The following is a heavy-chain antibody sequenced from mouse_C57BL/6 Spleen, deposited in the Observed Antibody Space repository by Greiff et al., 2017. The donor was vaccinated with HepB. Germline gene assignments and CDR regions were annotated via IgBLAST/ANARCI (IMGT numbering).Heavy chain of an antibody. D-gene: IGHD1-1*01. J-gene: IGHJ4*01. CDR2: ISSGSSTI. V-gene: IGHV5-17*01. CDR3: ARRPYYGSSYYAMDY. Sequence: EVHLVESGGGLVKPGGSLKLSCAASGFTFSDYGMHWVRQAPEKGLEWVAYISSGSSTIYYADTVKGRFTISRDNAKNTLFLQMTSLRSEDTAMYYCARRPYYGSSYYAMDYWGQGTSVTVSS. CDR1: GFTFSDYG.